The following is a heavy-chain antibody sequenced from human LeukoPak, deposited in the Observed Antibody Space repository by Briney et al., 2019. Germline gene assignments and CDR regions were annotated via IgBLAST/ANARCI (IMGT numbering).Heavy chain of an antibody. Sequence: PSETLSLTCTVSGGSISSSSYYWGWIRQPAGKGLEWIGRIYTSGSTNYNPSLKSRVTMSVDTPKNQISLKLSSVTAADTAVYYCARAVRGVIINNDVFDIWGQGTMVTVSS. V-gene: IGHV4-61*02. J-gene: IGHJ3*02. CDR2: IYTSGST. D-gene: IGHD3-10*01. CDR1: GGSISSSSYY. CDR3: ARAVRGVIINNDVFDI.